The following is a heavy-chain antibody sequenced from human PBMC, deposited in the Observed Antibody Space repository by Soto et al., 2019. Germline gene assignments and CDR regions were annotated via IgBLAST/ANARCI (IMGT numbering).Heavy chain of an antibody. Sequence: PSETLSLTCAVYGGSFSGYYWSWIRQPPGKGLEWIGEINHSGSTNYNPSLKSRVTISVDTSKNQFSLKLSSVTAADTAVYYCASLASAAHRRGIPRTNWFDPWGQGTLVTVSS. CDR2: INHSGST. V-gene: IGHV4-34*01. CDR1: GGSFSGYY. J-gene: IGHJ5*02. CDR3: ASLASAAHRRGIPRTNWFDP. D-gene: IGHD5-18*01.